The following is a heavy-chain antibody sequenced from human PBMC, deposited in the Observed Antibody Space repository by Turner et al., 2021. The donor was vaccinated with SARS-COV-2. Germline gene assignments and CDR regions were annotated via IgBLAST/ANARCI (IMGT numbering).Heavy chain of an antibody. CDR3: ARGRTGASYYFDY. V-gene: IGHV3-49*03. CDR2: IGSTNFSGTT. Sequence: EVRVVESGGGLVQPGRSLRLSCTPPGFTFGKYAMSWIRQAPGKGLEWVGFIGSTNFSGTTEYATSVRGRFNVSRDDSRTIAYLHMSSLKTEDTAVYYCARGRTGASYYFDYWGQGILVTVSS. CDR1: GFTFGKYA. J-gene: IGHJ4*02. D-gene: IGHD7-27*01.